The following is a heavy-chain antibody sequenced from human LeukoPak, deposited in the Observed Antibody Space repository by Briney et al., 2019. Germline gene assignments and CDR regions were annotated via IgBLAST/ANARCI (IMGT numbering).Heavy chain of an antibody. Sequence: GGSLRLSCAASGFTFDDYAMHWVRQAPGKGLEWVSGISWNSGSIGYADSVKGRFTISRDNAKNSLYLQMNSLRAEDTALYYCAKSAGSLVGGTASFDSWGQGTLVTVSS. J-gene: IGHJ4*02. CDR3: AKSAGSLVGGTASFDS. D-gene: IGHD1-26*01. CDR2: ISWNSGSI. CDR1: GFTFDDYA. V-gene: IGHV3-9*01.